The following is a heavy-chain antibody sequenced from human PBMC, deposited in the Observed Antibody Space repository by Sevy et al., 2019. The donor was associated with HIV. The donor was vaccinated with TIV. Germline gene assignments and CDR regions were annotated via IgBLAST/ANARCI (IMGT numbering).Heavy chain of an antibody. CDR1: GFTFSSYE. J-gene: IGHJ2*01. D-gene: IGHD2-2*01. Sequence: GGSLRLSCAASGFTFSSYEMNWVRQAPGKGLEWVSYISSSGSTIYYADSVKGRFTISRDKAKNSLYLQMNSLRAEDTAVYYCARKWHYYCSSTSCARIAAAGTTWYFDLWGRGTLVTVSS. CDR3: ARKWHYYCSSTSCARIAAAGTTWYFDL. V-gene: IGHV3-48*03. CDR2: ISSSGSTI.